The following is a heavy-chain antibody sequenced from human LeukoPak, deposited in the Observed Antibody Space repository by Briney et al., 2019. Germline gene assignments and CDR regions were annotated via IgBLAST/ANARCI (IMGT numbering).Heavy chain of an antibody. CDR3: AKGVAYYDISPAEFDP. CDR2: ISKNGKTI. J-gene: IGHJ5*02. D-gene: IGHD3-9*01. V-gene: IGHV3-11*04. CDR1: GFTFSDYY. Sequence: GGSLRLSCAASGFTFSDYYMSWIRQAPGKGLEWLSYISKNGKTIYYADSVKGRFTISRDNAKKSVYLQMNSLRAEDTAVYYCAKGVAYYDISPAEFDPWGQGTLVTVSS.